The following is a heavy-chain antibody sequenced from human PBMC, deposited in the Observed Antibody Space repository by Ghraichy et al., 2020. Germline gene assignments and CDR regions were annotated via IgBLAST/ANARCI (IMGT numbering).Heavy chain of an antibody. D-gene: IGHD1-14*01. J-gene: IGHJ6*02. CDR1: GFTVSDYY. Sequence: GGSLRLSCTGSGFTVSDYYMSWIRQAPGKGLEWISYISANAYSTQYADSVKGRFTVSRDNDRNSVNLHLTSLRPEDTGVYYCAREDITAPNGMDVWGQGTTVTVSS. CDR3: AREDITAPNGMDV. V-gene: IGHV3-11*01. CDR2: ISANAYST.